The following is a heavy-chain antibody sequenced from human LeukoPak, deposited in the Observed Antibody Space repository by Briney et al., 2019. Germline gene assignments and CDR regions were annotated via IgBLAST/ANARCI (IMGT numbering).Heavy chain of an antibody. D-gene: IGHD2-15*01. J-gene: IGHJ6*02. V-gene: IGHV3-30*18. Sequence: GGSLILSCAASGFTFRNYGMHWVRQAPGKGLEWVAVTSYDRSNKNYADSVKGRFTISRDNSKNTLYLQMNGLRAEDTAVYYCAKPRYNPYSFDFYGMDVWGQGTTVTVSS. CDR1: GFTFRNYG. CDR3: AKPRYNPYSFDFYGMDV. CDR2: TSYDRSNK.